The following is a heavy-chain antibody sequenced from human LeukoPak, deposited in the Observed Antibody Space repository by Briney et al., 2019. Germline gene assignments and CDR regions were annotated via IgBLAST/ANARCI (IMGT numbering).Heavy chain of an antibody. CDR3: ARDRTHYYYDRSGYYHQDAFDI. Sequence: SVKVSCKASGGSFSRYPINWVRQAPGQGLEWLGRIIPILGISSYAQKFQDRVTITADKSTSTAYMELRSLRSEDTAVYYCARDRTHYYYDRSGYYHQDAFDIWGQGTMVTVSS. V-gene: IGHV1-69*04. CDR1: GGSFSRYP. D-gene: IGHD3-22*01. J-gene: IGHJ3*02. CDR2: IIPILGIS.